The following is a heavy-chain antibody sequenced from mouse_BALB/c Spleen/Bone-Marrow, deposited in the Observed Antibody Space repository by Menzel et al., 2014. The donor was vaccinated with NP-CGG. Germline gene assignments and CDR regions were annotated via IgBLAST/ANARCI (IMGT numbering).Heavy chain of an antibody. D-gene: IGHD1-2*01. J-gene: IGHJ1*01. CDR2: IFPGDSTT. CDR3: VRSRLRDWYFDV. V-gene: IGHV1S56*01. CDR1: GNTFTSYD. Sequence: QVQLQQSGVELVKPGASVKLSCKASGNTFTSYDINWVRQRPEQGLEWIGWIFPGDSTTKYNEKFKGKATLSTDKSSSTVHMQLSRLTSEESAVYFCVRSRLRDWYFDVWGAGTTGTITS.